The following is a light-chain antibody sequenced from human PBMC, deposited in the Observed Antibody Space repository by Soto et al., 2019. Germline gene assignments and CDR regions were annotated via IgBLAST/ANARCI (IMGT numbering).Light chain of an antibody. V-gene: IGLV2-23*02. CDR3: CSYAGSSTFVV. Sequence: QSALTQPASVSGSPGQSITISCTGTSSDVGSYNLVSWYQQHPGKAPKLMIYEVSKRPSGVSNHFSGSKFSNTASLTISGLQAEDEADYYCCSYAGSSTFVVFGTGTKVTVL. J-gene: IGLJ1*01. CDR1: SSDVGSYNL. CDR2: EVS.